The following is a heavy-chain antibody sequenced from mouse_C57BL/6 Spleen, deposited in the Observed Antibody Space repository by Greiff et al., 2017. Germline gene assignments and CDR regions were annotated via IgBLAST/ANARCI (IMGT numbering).Heavy chain of an antibody. Sequence: QVQLQQPGAELVKPGASVKLSCKASGYTFTSYWMQWVKQRPGQGLEWIGEIDPSDSYTNYNQKVKGKATVTVDTYSSTAYMQLSSLTSEASAVYYCARPQLRLLYWYFDVWGTGTSVTVSS. J-gene: IGHJ1*03. CDR2: IDPSDSYT. D-gene: IGHD3-2*02. V-gene: IGHV1-50*01. CDR1: GYTFTSYW. CDR3: ARPQLRLLYWYFDV.